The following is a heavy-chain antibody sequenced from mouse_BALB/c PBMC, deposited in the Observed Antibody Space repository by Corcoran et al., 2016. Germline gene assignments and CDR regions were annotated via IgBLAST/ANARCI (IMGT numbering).Heavy chain of an antibody. V-gene: IGHV3-6*02. D-gene: IGHD1-1*01. Sequence: DVQLQESGPGLVKPSQSLSLTCSVTGYSITSGYYWNWIRQFPGNKLEWMGYISYDGSNNYNPSLNNRISIPRDTSKNQFFLKLNSVTTEDTATYDCARDDGTTGFAYWGQGTLVTVSA. CDR3: ARDDGTTGFAY. CDR2: ISYDGSN. J-gene: IGHJ3*01. CDR1: GYSITSGYY.